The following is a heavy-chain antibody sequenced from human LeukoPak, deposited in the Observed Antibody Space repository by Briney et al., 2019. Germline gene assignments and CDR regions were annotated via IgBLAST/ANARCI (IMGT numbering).Heavy chain of an antibody. J-gene: IGHJ3*02. Sequence: PSETLSLTCTVSDGSISSSSYYWGWIRQPPGKGLEWVSAISGSGGSTYYADSVKGRFTISRDNSKNTLYLQMNSLRAEDTAVYHCARLGVGASGVDAFDIWGQGTMVTVSS. CDR3: ARLGVGASGVDAFDI. CDR1: DGSISSSSYY. V-gene: IGHV3-23*01. CDR2: ISGSGGST. D-gene: IGHD1-26*01.